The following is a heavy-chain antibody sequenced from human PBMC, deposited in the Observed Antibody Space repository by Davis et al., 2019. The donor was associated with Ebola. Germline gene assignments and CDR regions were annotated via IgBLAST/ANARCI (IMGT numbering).Heavy chain of an antibody. Sequence: PSETLSLTCTVSGVSVSSYSYYWSWIRQPPGKGLEWIGYIYYSGSTNYNPSLKSRVTISVDTSKNQLSLKLSSVTAADTAVDYCATSHYYDSSGFDYWGQGTLVTVYS. CDR1: GVSVSSYSYY. V-gene: IGHV4-61*01. CDR2: IYYSGST. D-gene: IGHD3-22*01. CDR3: ATSHYYDSSGFDY. J-gene: IGHJ4*02.